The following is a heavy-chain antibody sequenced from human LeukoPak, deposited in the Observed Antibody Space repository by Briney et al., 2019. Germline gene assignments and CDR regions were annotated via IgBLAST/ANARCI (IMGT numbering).Heavy chain of an antibody. Sequence: ASVKVSCKASGYTFTSYGISWVRQAPGQGLEWMGWISAYNGNTNYAQKLQGRVTMTTDTSTSTAYMDLRSLRSDDTALYYCATSITLLRGVIISGDWFDPWGQGTLVTVSS. CDR3: ATSITLLRGVIISGDWFDP. V-gene: IGHV1-18*01. D-gene: IGHD3-10*01. CDR1: GYTFTSYG. J-gene: IGHJ5*02. CDR2: ISAYNGNT.